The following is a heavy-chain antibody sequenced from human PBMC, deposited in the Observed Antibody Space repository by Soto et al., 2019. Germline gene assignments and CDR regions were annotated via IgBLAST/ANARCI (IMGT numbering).Heavy chain of an antibody. CDR1: GGSFSGYY. CDR2: INHSGST. CDR3: ARGLDYGDYVFSFDY. V-gene: IGHV4-34*01. Sequence: SETLSLTCXVYGGSFSGYYWGWIRQPPGKGLEWIGEINHSGSTNYNPSLKSRVTISVDTSKNQFSLKLSSVTAADTAVYYCARGLDYGDYVFSFDYWGQGTLVTVSS. D-gene: IGHD4-17*01. J-gene: IGHJ4*02.